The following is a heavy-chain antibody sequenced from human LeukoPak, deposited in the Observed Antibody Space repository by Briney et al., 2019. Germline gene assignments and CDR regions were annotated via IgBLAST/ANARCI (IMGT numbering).Heavy chain of an antibody. CDR1: GFTFDTNW. J-gene: IGHJ4*02. Sequence: RSLRLACAAAGFTFDTNWMSWVRQAPGKGMEWVDNIKQDGSEKDYVDSVKGRFTISRDNAKNSLYLQMNSLRAEDTGVYYCAKDPTDYGDYDYWGQGTLVTVSS. V-gene: IGHV3-7*01. CDR3: AKDPTDYGDYDY. CDR2: IKQDGSEK. D-gene: IGHD4-17*01.